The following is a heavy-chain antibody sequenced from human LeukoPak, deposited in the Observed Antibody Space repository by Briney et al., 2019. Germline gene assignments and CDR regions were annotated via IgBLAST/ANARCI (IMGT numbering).Heavy chain of an antibody. J-gene: IGHJ4*02. D-gene: IGHD3-22*01. CDR3: ARDHYYDSSGYYYLGPTGDFDY. V-gene: IGHV3-7*01. CDR1: GFTFSSYW. CDR2: IKQDGSEK. Sequence: GGSLRLSCAASGFTFSSYWMSWVRQAPGKGLEWVANIKQDGSEKYYVDSVKGRFTISRDNAKNSLYLQMNSLRAEDTAVYYCARDHYYDSSGYYYLGPTGDFDYWGQGTLVTVSS.